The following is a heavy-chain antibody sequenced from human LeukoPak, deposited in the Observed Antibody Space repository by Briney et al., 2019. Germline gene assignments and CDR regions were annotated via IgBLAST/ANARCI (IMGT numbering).Heavy chain of an antibody. CDR3: ASPHRSIAAAIPDAFDI. CDR2: INPLSGGT. V-gene: IGHV1-2*02. J-gene: IGHJ3*02. Sequence: ASVKVSCKASGGTFSSYAISWVRQAPGQGLEWMGWINPLSGGTNYAQKFQGRVTLARDTSISTAYMELSRLRSDDTAVYHCASPHRSIAAAIPDAFDIWGQGTMVTVSS. CDR1: GGTFSSYA. D-gene: IGHD6-13*01.